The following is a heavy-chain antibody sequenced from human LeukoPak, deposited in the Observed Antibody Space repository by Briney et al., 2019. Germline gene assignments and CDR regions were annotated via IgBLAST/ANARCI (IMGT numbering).Heavy chain of an antibody. CDR2: INHSGST. Sequence: PSKTLSLTCAVYGESFSGYYWCWIRQPPGKGLEWIGEINHSGSTNYIPSLKSRVTISVDTSKNQFSLKLISVTAADTAVYYCARGVGVYSNYPTYYYYYYMDVWGKGTTVTVSS. CDR3: ARGVGVYSNYPTYYYYYYMDV. V-gene: IGHV4-34*01. J-gene: IGHJ6*03. D-gene: IGHD4-11*01. CDR1: GESFSGYY.